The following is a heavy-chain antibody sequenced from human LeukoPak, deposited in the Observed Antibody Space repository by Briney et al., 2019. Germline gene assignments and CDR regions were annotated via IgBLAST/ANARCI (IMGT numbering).Heavy chain of an antibody. V-gene: IGHV1-2*02. D-gene: IGHD1-26*01. CDR1: GYSFTGYY. CDR2: INPNSGVT. CDR3: ARDRETGSYYGIDY. Sequence: ASVKVSCKASGYSFTGYYLHWVRQAPGQGLEWMGWINPNSGVTNYAQKLQGRVTMTRDTSINTAYMELTRLMSDDTAVYYCARDRETGSYYGIDYWGQGTLVTVSS. J-gene: IGHJ4*02.